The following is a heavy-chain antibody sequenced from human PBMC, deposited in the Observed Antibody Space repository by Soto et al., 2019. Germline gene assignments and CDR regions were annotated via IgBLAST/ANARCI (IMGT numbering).Heavy chain of an antibody. CDR3: ARDQSYCSSTSCYDEDAFDI. J-gene: IGHJ3*02. CDR2: INPNSGGT. V-gene: IGHV1-2*04. D-gene: IGHD2-2*01. Sequence: ASVKVSCKASGYTFTGYYMHWVRQAPGQGLEWMGWINPNSGGTNYAQKFQGWVTMTRDTSISTAYMELSRLRSDDTAVYYCARDQSYCSSTSCYDEDAFDIWGQGTMVTVSS. CDR1: GYTFTGYY.